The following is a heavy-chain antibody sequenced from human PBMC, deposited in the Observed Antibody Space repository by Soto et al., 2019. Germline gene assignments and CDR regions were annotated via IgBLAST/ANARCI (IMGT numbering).Heavy chain of an antibody. V-gene: IGHV3-9*01. CDR3: AKGRGALSVVSNWFDP. D-gene: IGHD2-2*01. J-gene: IGHJ5*02. CDR1: VFTVEDYA. CDR2: INWNSGST. Sequence: PGGSLRLSCAAFVFTVEDYAMHWIRQAPGKGLEWVSGINWNSGSTGYADSVKGRFTISRDNANNSLHLEMNSLKTEDTALYYCAKGRGALSVVSNWFDPWGQGTLVTVSS.